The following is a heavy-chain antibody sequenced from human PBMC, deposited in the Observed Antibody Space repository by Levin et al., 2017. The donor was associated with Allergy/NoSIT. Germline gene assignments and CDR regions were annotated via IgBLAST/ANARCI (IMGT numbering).Heavy chain of an antibody. Sequence: GGSLRLSCAASGFTFSSSAMSWVRQAPGKGLEWVSIVGESGSGGFTFYADSVKGRFTISRDNSKNTLYLQMNSLRADDTAVYYCAKRGGGDHGYWGQGTLVTVSS. D-gene: IGHD4-17*01. J-gene: IGHJ4*02. CDR2: VGESGSGGFT. V-gene: IGHV3-23*01. CDR1: GFTFSSSA. CDR3: AKRGGGDHGY.